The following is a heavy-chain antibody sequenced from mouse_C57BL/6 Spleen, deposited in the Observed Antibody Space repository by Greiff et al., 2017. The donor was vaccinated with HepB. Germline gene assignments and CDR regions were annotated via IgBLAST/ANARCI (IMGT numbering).Heavy chain of an antibody. CDR2: IYPRDGST. Sequence: VMLVESDAELVKPGASVKISCKVSGYTFTDHTIHWMKQRPEQGLEWIGYIYPRDGSTKYNEKFKGKARLTADKSSSTAYMQLNSLTSEDSAVYFCARSFYDYDGAWFAYWGQGTLVTVSA. D-gene: IGHD2-4*01. V-gene: IGHV1-78*01. J-gene: IGHJ3*01. CDR3: ARSFYDYDGAWFAY. CDR1: GYTFTDHT.